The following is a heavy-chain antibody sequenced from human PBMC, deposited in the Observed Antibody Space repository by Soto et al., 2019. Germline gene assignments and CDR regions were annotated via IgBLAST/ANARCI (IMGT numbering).Heavy chain of an antibody. J-gene: IGHJ4*02. D-gene: IGHD6-19*01. Sequence: EVQLLESGGDLVQSGGSLRLSCVASGFTFSNHAMSWVRQAPGKGLEWVSTTGTSGRTRYYADSVKGRFTISRDNSRNTLFLQMNSLRVEDTAVYFCVKSPLRGLDQEGHWGQGTLVTVSS. V-gene: IGHV3-23*01. CDR3: VKSPLRGLDQEGH. CDR2: TGTSGRTR. CDR1: GFTFSNHA.